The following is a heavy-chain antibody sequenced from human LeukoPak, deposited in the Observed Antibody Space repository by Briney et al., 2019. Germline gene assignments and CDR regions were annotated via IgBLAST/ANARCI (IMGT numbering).Heavy chain of an antibody. J-gene: IGHJ5*02. CDR3: ARGNYDFWSGYYTGRDLLNWFDP. CDR2: ISAYNGNT. Sequence: ASVKVSCKASGYTFTSYGISWVRQAPGQGLEWMGWISAYNGNTNYAQKLQGRVTMTTDTSTSTACMELRSLRSDDTAVYYCARGNYDFWSGYYTGRDLLNWFDPWGQGTLVTVSS. D-gene: IGHD3-3*01. V-gene: IGHV1-18*01. CDR1: GYTFTSYG.